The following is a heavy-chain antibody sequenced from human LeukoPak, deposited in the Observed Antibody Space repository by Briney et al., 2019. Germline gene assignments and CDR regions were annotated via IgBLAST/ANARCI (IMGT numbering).Heavy chain of an antibody. V-gene: IGHV4-4*07. Sequence: SETLSLTCTASGGSISSYYWSWIRQPAGKGLEWIGRIYTSGSTNYNPSLKSRVTMSVDTSTNQYPLKLSSRPAADTAVYYCAGMYYDILTGQSDYWGQGTLVTVSS. J-gene: IGHJ4*02. CDR2: IYTSGST. D-gene: IGHD3-9*01. CDR3: AGMYYDILTGQSDY. CDR1: GGSISSYY.